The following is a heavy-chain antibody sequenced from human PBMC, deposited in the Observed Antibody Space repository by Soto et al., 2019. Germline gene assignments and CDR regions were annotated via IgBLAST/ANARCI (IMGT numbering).Heavy chain of an antibody. V-gene: IGHV3-74*01. D-gene: IGHD3-9*01. J-gene: IGHJ3*02. CDR1: GFTFSSYW. Sequence: GGSLRLSCAASGFTFSSYWMHWVRQAPGKGLVWVSRINSDGSSTSYADSVKGRFTISRDNAKNTLYLQMNSLRAEDTAVYYCARSFEWSDAFDIWGQGTMVTVSS. CDR3: ARSFEWSDAFDI. CDR2: INSDGSST.